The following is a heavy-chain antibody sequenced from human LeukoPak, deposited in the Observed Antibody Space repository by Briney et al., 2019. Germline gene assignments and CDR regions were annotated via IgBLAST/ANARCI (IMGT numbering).Heavy chain of an antibody. J-gene: IGHJ4*02. D-gene: IGHD6-19*01. V-gene: IGHV4-34*01. CDR3: ARVRQQWLVRYFDY. CDR2: INHSGST. Sequence: SETLSLTCAVYGGSFSGYYWSWIRQPPGKGLEWIGEINHSGSTNYNPSLKSRVTISVDTSKNQFSLKLSSVTAADTAVYYCARVRQQWLVRYFDYWGQGTLVTVSS. CDR1: GGSFSGYY.